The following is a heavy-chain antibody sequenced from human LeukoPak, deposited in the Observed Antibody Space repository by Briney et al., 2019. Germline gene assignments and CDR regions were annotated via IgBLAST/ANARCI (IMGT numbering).Heavy chain of an antibody. CDR1: GASVSSSSYY. J-gene: IGHJ4*02. CDR3: ATRRSGSHPYY. CDR2: IFYSGST. V-gene: IGHV4-39*01. Sequence: PSETLSLTCTVSGASVSSSSYYWGWIRQPPGKGLEWVGSIFYSGSTNYNPSLKSRVTMSVDTSKNQFSLRLSSVTATDTAVYYCATRRSGSHPYYWGQGTLVTVSS. D-gene: IGHD1-26*01.